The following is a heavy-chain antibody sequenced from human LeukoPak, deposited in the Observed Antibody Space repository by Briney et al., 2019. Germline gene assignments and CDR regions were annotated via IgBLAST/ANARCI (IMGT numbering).Heavy chain of an antibody. CDR1: GFTFSSSG. CDR3: AKAEYYDYVWGSYRQNDAFDI. J-gene: IGHJ3*02. Sequence: GGSLRLSCAASGFTFSSSGMHWVRQAPGKGLEWVAVISYDGSNKYSADSVKGRFTISRDNSKNTLYLQMNSLRAEDTGVYYCAKAEYYDYVWGSYRQNDAFDIWGQGTMVTVSS. V-gene: IGHV3-30*18. CDR2: ISYDGSNK. D-gene: IGHD3-16*02.